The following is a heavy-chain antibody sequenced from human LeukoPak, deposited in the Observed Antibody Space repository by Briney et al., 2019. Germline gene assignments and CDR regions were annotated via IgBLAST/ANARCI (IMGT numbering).Heavy chain of an antibody. CDR3: ARFESPRSGSYDDAFDI. CDR2: INPNSGGT. Sequence: ASVKVSCKASGYTFTGYYMHWVRQAPGQGLEWMGWINPNSGGTNSAQKFQGRVTMTRDTSISTAYMELSRLRSDDTAVYYCARFESPRSGSYDDAFDIWGQGTLVTVSS. J-gene: IGHJ3*02. D-gene: IGHD1-26*01. V-gene: IGHV1-2*02. CDR1: GYTFTGYY.